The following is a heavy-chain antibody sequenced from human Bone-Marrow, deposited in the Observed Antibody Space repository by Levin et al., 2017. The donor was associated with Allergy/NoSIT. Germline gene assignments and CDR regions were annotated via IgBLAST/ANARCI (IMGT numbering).Heavy chain of an antibody. CDR1: GGSISSSSYY. V-gene: IGHV4-39*01. CDR2: IYYSGST. D-gene: IGHD6-13*01. J-gene: IGHJ5*02. CDR3: ARQWGPGYSSSWYDYPNWFDP. Sequence: PSETLSLTCTVSGGSISSSSYYWGWIRQPPGKGLEWIGSIYYSGSTYYNPSLKSRVTISVDTSKNQFSLKLSSVTAADTAVYYCARQWGPGYSSSWYDYPNWFDPWGQGTLVTVSS.